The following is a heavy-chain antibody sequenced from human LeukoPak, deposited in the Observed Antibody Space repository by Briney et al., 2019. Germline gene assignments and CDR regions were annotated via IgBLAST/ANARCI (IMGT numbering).Heavy chain of an antibody. J-gene: IGHJ3*02. Sequence: SETLSLTCTVSGGSISSYYWSWIRQPPGKGLEWIGYIYYSGSTNYNPSLKSRVTISVDTSKNQFSLKLSSVTAADTAVYYCAREINNYYDSKALDIWGQGTMVTVSS. CDR3: AREINNYYDSKALDI. CDR2: IYYSGST. V-gene: IGHV4-59*01. D-gene: IGHD3-22*01. CDR1: GGSISSYY.